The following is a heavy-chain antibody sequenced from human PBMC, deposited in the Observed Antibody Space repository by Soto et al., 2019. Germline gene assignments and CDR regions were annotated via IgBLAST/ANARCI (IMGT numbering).Heavy chain of an antibody. CDR2: ISSSGGST. V-gene: IGHV3-64*04. CDR1: GFTFSSYA. D-gene: IGHD3-3*01. J-gene: IGHJ6*02. Sequence: GGSLRLSCAASGFTFSSYAMHWVRQAPGKGLEYVSAISSSGGSTYYADSVKGRFTISRDNSKNTLYLQMNSLRAEDTAVYYCAKDRVTYYDFWSGYLVYYGMDVWGQGTTVTVSS. CDR3: AKDRVTYYDFWSGYLVYYGMDV.